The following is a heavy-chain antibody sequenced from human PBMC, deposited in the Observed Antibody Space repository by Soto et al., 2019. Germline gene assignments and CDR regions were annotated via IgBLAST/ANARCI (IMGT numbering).Heavy chain of an antibody. D-gene: IGHD3-16*01. CDR1: GFSFSNSG. Sequence: QVQLVESGGGVVQPGRSLRLSCAASGFSFSNSGMHWVRQAPGKGLEWVAIISYDGSKKYYADSVKGRFTISRDNSKNTMYLQMNSLRVEETAVFYCAKDRVESGLGEIDYWGQGTLVTVSS. CDR2: ISYDGSKK. CDR3: AKDRVESGLGEIDY. J-gene: IGHJ4*02. V-gene: IGHV3-30*18.